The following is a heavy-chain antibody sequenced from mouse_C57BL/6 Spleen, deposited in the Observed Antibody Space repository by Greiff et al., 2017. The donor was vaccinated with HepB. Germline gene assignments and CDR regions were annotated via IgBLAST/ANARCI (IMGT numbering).Heavy chain of an antibody. CDR2: INPYNGGT. D-gene: IGHD2-3*01. Sequence: EVQLQQSGPVLVKPGASVKMSCKASGYTFTDYYMNWVKQSHGKSLEWIGVINPYNGGTSYNQKFKGKATLTVDKSSSTAYMELNSLTSEDSAVYYCARGVSFDGLYYFDYWGQGTTLTVSS. J-gene: IGHJ2*01. CDR1: GYTFTDYY. V-gene: IGHV1-19*01. CDR3: ARGVSFDGLYYFDY.